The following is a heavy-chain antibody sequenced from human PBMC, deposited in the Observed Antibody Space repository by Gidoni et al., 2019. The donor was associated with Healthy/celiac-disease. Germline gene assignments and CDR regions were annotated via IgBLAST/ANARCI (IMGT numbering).Heavy chain of an antibody. Sequence: EVQLLASGGGLVQPGGSLRLSCSASGFPFSSYALSWVRQAPGKGLEWVSAISGSGGSTYYADSVKGRFTISRDNSKNTLYLQMNSLRAEDTAVYYCAKWEYDSSGYYYQSDAFDIWGQGTMVTVSS. CDR2: ISGSGGST. CDR3: AKWEYDSSGYYYQSDAFDI. D-gene: IGHD3-22*01. CDR1: GFPFSSYA. J-gene: IGHJ3*02. V-gene: IGHV3-23*01.